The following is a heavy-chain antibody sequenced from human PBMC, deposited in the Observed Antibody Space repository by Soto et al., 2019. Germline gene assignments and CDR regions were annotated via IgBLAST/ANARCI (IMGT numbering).Heavy chain of an antibody. Sequence: GGSLRLSCAASGFTFSSYGMHWVRQAPGKGLEWVAVISYDGSNKYYADSVKGRFTISRDNSKNTLYLQMNSLRAEDTAVYYCAKDVNYYYYYGMDVWGQGTTVTVSS. CDR2: ISYDGSNK. J-gene: IGHJ6*02. CDR1: GFTFSSYG. D-gene: IGHD3-16*02. V-gene: IGHV3-30*18. CDR3: AKDVNYYYYYGMDV.